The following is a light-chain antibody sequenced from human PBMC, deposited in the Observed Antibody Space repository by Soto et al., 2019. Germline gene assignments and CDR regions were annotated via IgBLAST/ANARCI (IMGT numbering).Light chain of an antibody. CDR1: RSVSSSY. CDR2: GAS. Sequence: ESVLTRAPGTLSLSTGERATLSCRASRSVSSSYLAWYQQKPGQAPRLLIYGASSRATGISDRFSGSGSGTDFTLTISRLEPEDFAVYYCQQYGSSGTFGQGTKVDI. CDR3: QQYGSSGT. J-gene: IGKJ1*01. V-gene: IGKV3-20*01.